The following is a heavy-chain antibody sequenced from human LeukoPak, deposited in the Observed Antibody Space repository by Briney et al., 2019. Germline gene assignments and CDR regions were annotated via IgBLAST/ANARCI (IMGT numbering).Heavy chain of an antibody. CDR2: INHSGST. J-gene: IGHJ4*02. Sequence: SETLSLTCAVYGGSISDYYWSWIRQPPGKGLEWIGEINHSGSTNYNPSLKSRVTMSVDTSKNQFSLNLTSVTAADTAVYYCAGDRSSSWFFDYWGQGTLVTVSS. CDR3: AGDRSSSWFFDY. D-gene: IGHD6-13*01. CDR1: GGSISDYY. V-gene: IGHV4-34*01.